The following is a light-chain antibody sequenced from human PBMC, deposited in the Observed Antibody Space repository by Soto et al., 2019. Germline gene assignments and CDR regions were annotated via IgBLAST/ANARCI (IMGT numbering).Light chain of an antibody. CDR2: GAS. J-gene: IGKJ1*01. CDR1: QSISSNF. Sequence: EIVLTQSPGTLSLSPGEGATLSCRASQSISSNFLAWYQQKRGQAPRLLIHGASNRATGIPDRFSGSGSGTDFTLTITRLGPEDVAVYYCQQYGGSPRTFGQGTKVEVK. V-gene: IGKV3-20*01. CDR3: QQYGGSPRT.